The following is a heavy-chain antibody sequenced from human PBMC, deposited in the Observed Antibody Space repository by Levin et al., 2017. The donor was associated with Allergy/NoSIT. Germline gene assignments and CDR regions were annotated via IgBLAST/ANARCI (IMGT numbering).Heavy chain of an antibody. CDR3: TRDDRDGYDF. CDR1: GGSLPNYY. Sequence: SSPLSLPFLFSGGSLPNYYWSWIRQSPGKGLEWIGYIYHGGSTNYNPSLKSRLTISLDTSKNQFSLRLTSVTPADTAVYYCTRDDRDGYDFWGQGILVTVAS. CDR2: IYHGGST. J-gene: IGHJ4*02. V-gene: IGHV4-59*01. D-gene: IGHD5-24*01.